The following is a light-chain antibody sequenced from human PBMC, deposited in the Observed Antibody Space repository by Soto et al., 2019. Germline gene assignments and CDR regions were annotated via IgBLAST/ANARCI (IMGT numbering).Light chain of an antibody. CDR3: QQADSLPFT. J-gene: IGKJ5*01. CDR2: TAS. CDR1: QGVNTW. Sequence: IQMTQSPSSVSASVGDRVTITCRASQGVNTWLAWYQQKPGKAPNLLIYTASSLQSGVPSRFSGSGSRTDFTLTITNLQPEDFATYYCQQADSLPFTFGQGTRLEIK. V-gene: IGKV1-12*01.